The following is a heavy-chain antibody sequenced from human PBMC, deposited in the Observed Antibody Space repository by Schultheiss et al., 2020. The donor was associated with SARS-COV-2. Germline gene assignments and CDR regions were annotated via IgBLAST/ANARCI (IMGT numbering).Heavy chain of an antibody. D-gene: IGHD2-2*01. Sequence: GVLRLSCAASGFTFSSYGMHWVRQAPGKGLEWVAVISYDGSNKYYADSVKGRFTISRDNSKNTLYLQMNSLRAEDTAVYYCAKVVSAQTYCSSTSCPRDWFDPWGQGTLVTVSS. CDR2: ISYDGSNK. CDR1: GFTFSSYG. J-gene: IGHJ5*02. V-gene: IGHV3-30*18. CDR3: AKVVSAQTYCSSTSCPRDWFDP.